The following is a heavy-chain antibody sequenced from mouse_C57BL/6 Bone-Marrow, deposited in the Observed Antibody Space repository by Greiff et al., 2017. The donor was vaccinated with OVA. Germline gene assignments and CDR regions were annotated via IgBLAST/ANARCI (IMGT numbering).Heavy chain of an antibody. CDR2: IDPSDSYT. V-gene: IGHV1-69*01. D-gene: IGHD2-3*01. Sequence: QVQLQQPGAELVMPGASVKLSCKASGYTFTSYWMHWVKQRPGQGLEWIGEIDPSDSYTNYNQKFKGKSTLTVDKSSSTAYMQLSSLTSEDSAVYYCAREGNYDGPYYYAMDYWGQGTSVTVSS. J-gene: IGHJ4*01. CDR3: AREGNYDGPYYYAMDY. CDR1: GYTFTSYW.